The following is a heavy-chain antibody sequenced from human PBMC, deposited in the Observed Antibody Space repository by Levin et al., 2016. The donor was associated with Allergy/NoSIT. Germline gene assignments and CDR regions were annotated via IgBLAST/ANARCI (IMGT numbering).Heavy chain of an antibody. V-gene: IGHV3-23*01. CDR3: AKGASSLDGWWDAFDI. CDR2: ISGSGGST. Sequence: WIRQPPGKGLEWVSAISGSGGSTYYADSVKGRFTISRDNSKNTLYLQMNSLRAEDTAVYYCAKGASSLDGWWDAFDIWGQGTMVTVSS. D-gene: IGHD2-15*01. J-gene: IGHJ3*02.